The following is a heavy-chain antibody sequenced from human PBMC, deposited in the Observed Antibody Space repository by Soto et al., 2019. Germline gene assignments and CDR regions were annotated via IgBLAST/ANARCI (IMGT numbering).Heavy chain of an antibody. V-gene: IGHV1-58*01. Sequence: SVKVSCKASGFTFISSAVQWVRQARGQRLEWIGWIVVVSGNTNYAQKFQERVTITRDMSTSTAYMELSSLRSEDTAVYYCAADYYDTNGYYYDYWGQGTLVTSPQ. CDR3: AADYYDTNGYYYDY. J-gene: IGHJ4*02. CDR2: IVVVSGNT. D-gene: IGHD3-22*01. CDR1: GFTFISSA.